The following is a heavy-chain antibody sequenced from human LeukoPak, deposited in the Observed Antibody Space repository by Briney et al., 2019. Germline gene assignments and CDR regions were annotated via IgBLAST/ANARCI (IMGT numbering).Heavy chain of an antibody. CDR3: ARDGGLVRGVTIRGDYFDY. CDR2: ITSGRSTI. CDR1: GFTFSNYA. J-gene: IGHJ4*02. V-gene: IGHV3-48*03. Sequence: SGGSLRLSCAASGFTFSNYAMNWVRQAPGKGLEWVSKITSGRSTIYYADSVKGRFAISRDNAKNSLYLQMNSLRAEDAAVYYCARDGGLVRGVTIRGDYFDYWGQGTLVTVSS. D-gene: IGHD3-10*01.